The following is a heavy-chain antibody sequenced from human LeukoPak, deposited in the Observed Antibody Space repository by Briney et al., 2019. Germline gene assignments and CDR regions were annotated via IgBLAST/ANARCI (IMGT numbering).Heavy chain of an antibody. CDR2: ISGSGGST. V-gene: IGHV3-23*01. Sequence: GGSLRLSCAASGFTFSSYAMSWVRQAPGKGLEWVSAISGSGGSTYYADSVKGRFTISRDNSKNTLYLQMNSLRAEDTAVYYCARDAMSSVTTSPYYFDYWGQGTLVTVSS. D-gene: IGHD4-17*01. J-gene: IGHJ4*02. CDR3: ARDAMSSVTTSPYYFDY. CDR1: GFTFSSYA.